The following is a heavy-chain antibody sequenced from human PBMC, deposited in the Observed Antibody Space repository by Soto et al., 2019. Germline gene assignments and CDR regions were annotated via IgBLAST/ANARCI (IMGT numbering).Heavy chain of an antibody. D-gene: IGHD3-16*02. Sequence: QVQLQESGPGLVKPSQTLSLTCTVSGGSISSGGYYWSWIRQHPGKGLEWIGYIYYSGSTYYNPSLKSRVTISVDTSKNQFSLKLSSVTAADTAVYYCARGAPVWGSYREFDPWGQGTLVTVSS. J-gene: IGHJ5*02. V-gene: IGHV4-31*03. CDR1: GGSISSGGYY. CDR2: IYYSGST. CDR3: ARGAPVWGSYREFDP.